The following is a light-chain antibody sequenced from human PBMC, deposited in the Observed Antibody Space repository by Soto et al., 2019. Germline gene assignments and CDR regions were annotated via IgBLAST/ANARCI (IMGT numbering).Light chain of an antibody. Sequence: QSVLTQPASVSGSPGQSITISCTGTSSDVGGYNYVSWYQQHPGKAPKLMIYDVSNRPSGVSNRFSGSKSGNTASLTISGLQAEDEADYYCRSYTSSSILGVFGGGTKLTVL. V-gene: IGLV2-14*01. CDR1: SSDVGGYNY. CDR2: DVS. CDR3: RSYTSSSILGV. J-gene: IGLJ2*01.